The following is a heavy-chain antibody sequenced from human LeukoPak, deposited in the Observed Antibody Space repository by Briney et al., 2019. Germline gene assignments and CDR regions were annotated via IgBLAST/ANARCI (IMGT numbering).Heavy chain of an antibody. Sequence: GGSLRLSCAASGIAVSSNYMSWVRQAPGKGLEWVAVVSSDGNNKYYADSVKGRFTISRDNSKNTLYLQMNSLRAEDTAVHYCARARVTTGTTRIAFDIWGQGTMVTVSS. V-gene: IGHV3-30*03. J-gene: IGHJ3*02. CDR1: GIAVSSNY. CDR3: ARARVTTGTTRIAFDI. D-gene: IGHD1-1*01. CDR2: VSSDGNNK.